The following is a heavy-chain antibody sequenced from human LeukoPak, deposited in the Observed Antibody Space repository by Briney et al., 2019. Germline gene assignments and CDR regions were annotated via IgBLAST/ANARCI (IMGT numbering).Heavy chain of an antibody. CDR3: ATGRGYSGYATDY. D-gene: IGHD5-12*01. Sequence: GGSLRLSCAASGFTFSSYAMSWVRQAPGKGLEWVSAISGSGGSTYYADSVKGRFTISRDNSKNTLYLQMNSLRAEDTAVYHCATGRGYSGYATDYWGQGTLVTVSS. V-gene: IGHV3-23*01. CDR1: GFTFSSYA. J-gene: IGHJ4*02. CDR2: ISGSGGST.